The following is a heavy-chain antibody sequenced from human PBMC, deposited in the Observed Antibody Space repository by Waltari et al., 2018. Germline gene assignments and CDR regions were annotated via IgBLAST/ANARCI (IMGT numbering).Heavy chain of an antibody. CDR2: IIPTCGTA. CDR3: ASERRPRGQGGGNGTEDY. CDR1: GGTFSSYA. D-gene: IGHD2-15*01. Sequence: QVQLVQSGAEVKKPGSSVKVSCKASGGTFSSYAISWVRQAPGQGLEWMGGIIPTCGTANYAQKFQGRVTITADESTSTAYMELSSLRSEDTAVYYCASERRPRGQGGGNGTEDYWGQGTLVTVSS. V-gene: IGHV1-69*12. J-gene: IGHJ4*02.